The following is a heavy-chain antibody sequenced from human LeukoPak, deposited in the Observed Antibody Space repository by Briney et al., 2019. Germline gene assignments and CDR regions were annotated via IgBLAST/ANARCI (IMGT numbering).Heavy chain of an antibody. J-gene: IGHJ4*02. CDR2: VYYTGAS. Sequence: SETLSLTCTVSGVSISSSSYYWGWIRQPPGKGLEWIGSVYYTGASYYNPSLKSRVTISIDTSKNHFSLNLTSVTAADTAVYYCARTRLQQLLPDYWGQGTLVTVSS. CDR3: ARTRLQQLLPDY. D-gene: IGHD6-13*01. CDR1: GVSISSSSYY. V-gene: IGHV4-39*07.